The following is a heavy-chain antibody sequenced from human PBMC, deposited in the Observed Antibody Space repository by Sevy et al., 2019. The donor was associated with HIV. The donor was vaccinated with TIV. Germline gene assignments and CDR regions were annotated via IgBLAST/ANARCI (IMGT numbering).Heavy chain of an antibody. CDR3: ARGYSNLRGYSYGTYYFDY. V-gene: IGHV3-7*04. Sequence: GESLKISCAASGFTFSSYWMSWVRQAPGKGLEWVANIKQDVSEKYYVDSVKGRFTISRDNAKNSLYLQMNSLRAEDTAVYYCARGYSNLRGYSYGTYYFDYWGQGTLVTVSS. D-gene: IGHD5-18*01. CDR2: IKQDVSEK. J-gene: IGHJ4*02. CDR1: GFTFSSYW.